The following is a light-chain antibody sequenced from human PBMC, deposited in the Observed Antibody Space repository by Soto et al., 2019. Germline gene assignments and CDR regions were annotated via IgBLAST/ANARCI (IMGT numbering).Light chain of an antibody. V-gene: IGKV3-20*01. CDR1: QSVSSNN. CDR3: QQHGSGPWT. Sequence: EIVLTQSPDTMSLSTGERATISCRASQSVSSNNLAWYQHKPGQPPRLLIYVASRRATGIPDWFSGSGSGSEFTLAITSLAPEDFAVYYCQQHGSGPWTFGQGTKVEIK. J-gene: IGKJ1*01. CDR2: VAS.